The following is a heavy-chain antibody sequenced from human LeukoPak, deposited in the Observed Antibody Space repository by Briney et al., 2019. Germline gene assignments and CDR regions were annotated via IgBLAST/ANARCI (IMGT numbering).Heavy chain of an antibody. CDR3: ARVGGGYYYDSSGYLDY. CDR1: GFTFSSYS. CDR2: ISSSSGYI. Sequence: GGSLRLSCAASGFTFSSYSMNWVRQAPGKGLEWVSSISSSSGYIYYADSVKGRFTISRDNAKNSLYLQMNSLRAEDTAVYYCARVGGGYYYDSSGYLDYWGQGTLVTVSS. D-gene: IGHD3-22*01. J-gene: IGHJ4*02. V-gene: IGHV3-21*01.